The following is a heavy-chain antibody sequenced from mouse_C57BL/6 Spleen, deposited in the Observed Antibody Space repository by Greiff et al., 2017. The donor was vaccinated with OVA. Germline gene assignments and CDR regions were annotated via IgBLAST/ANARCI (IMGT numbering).Heavy chain of an antibody. CDR1: GYTFTSYW. Sequence: QVQLQQPGAELVKPGASVKLSCKASGYTFTSYWMHWVKQRPGQGLELIRMIHPNSGSTNYNEKFKSKATLTGDKSSSTAYMQLSSLTSEDSAVYYCAREDMGVYGYFDDWGQGTILTVSS. J-gene: IGHJ2*01. CDR3: AREDMGVYGYFDD. V-gene: IGHV1-64*01. D-gene: IGHD1-1*02. CDR2: IHPNSGST.